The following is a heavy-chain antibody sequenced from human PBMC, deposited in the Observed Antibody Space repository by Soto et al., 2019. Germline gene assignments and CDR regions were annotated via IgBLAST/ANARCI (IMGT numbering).Heavy chain of an antibody. J-gene: IGHJ6*02. Sequence: SETLSLTCTVSGGSISSYYWSWIRQPAGKGLEWIGRIYTGGSTNYNPSLKSRVTMSVDTSKNQFSLKLSSVTAADTAVYYCARDKGGAAHQNYYYYGMDVWGQGTTVTVSS. CDR1: GGSISSYY. CDR3: ARDKGGAAHQNYYYYGMDV. CDR2: IYTGGST. D-gene: IGHD3-16*01. V-gene: IGHV4-4*07.